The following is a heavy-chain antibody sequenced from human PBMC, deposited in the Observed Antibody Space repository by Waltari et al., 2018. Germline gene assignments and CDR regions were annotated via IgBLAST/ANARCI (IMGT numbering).Heavy chain of an antibody. J-gene: IGHJ4*02. V-gene: IGHV3-23*01. Sequence: EVQLLDSGGGLVQPGGSLRLSCAASGFNFHRYAMTWVRQAAGKGMGWVSCISGGGDRRHYADSVKVRFIISRDNSKHMLYLQMNSLRSEDTAVYYCAKYWLMGATRAFDYWGQGVLVTVSS. D-gene: IGHD1-26*01. CDR1: GFNFHRYA. CDR3: AKYWLMGATRAFDY. CDR2: ISGGGDRR.